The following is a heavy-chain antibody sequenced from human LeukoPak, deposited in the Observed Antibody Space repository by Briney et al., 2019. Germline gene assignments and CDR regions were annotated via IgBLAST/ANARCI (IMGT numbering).Heavy chain of an antibody. D-gene: IGHD3-16*01. CDR1: GYSISSGYY. J-gene: IGHJ4*02. V-gene: IGHV4-38-2*02. Sequence: PSETPSLTCTVSGYSISSGYYWGWIRQPPGKGLEWIGSIYHSGSTYYNPSLKSRVTISVDTSKNQFSLKLSSVTAADTAVYYCARGNSVWGGYSSFYWGQGTLVTVSS. CDR3: ARGNSVWGGYSSFY. CDR2: IYHSGST.